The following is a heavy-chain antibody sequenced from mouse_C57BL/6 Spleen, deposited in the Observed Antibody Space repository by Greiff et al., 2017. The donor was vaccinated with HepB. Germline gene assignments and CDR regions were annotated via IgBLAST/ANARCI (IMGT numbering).Heavy chain of an antibody. V-gene: IGHV1-4*01. Sequence: QVQLQQSGAELARPGASVKMSCKASGYTFTSYTMHWVNQRPGQGLEWIGNINPSSGYTKYNQKFKNKATLTADKASSTAYMQLSSLTSEDSAVYYCARGTTVVATGDYWGQGTTLTVSS. CDR2: INPSSGYT. D-gene: IGHD1-1*01. CDR3: ARGTTVVATGDY. CDR1: GYTFTSYT. J-gene: IGHJ2*01.